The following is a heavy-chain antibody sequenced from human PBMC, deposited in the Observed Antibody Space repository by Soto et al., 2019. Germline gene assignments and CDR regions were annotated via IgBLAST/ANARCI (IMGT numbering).Heavy chain of an antibody. Sequence: ASVKVSCEACGDSFTSYDINWVRQATGQGLEWMGWMNPNSGNTGYAQKFQGRVTMTRNTSISTAYMELSSLRSEDTAVYYCARFKPAAILSYYYYYMDVWGKGTTVTVSS. CDR2: MNPNSGNT. CDR3: ARFKPAAILSYYYYYMDV. D-gene: IGHD2-2*01. CDR1: GDSFTSYD. J-gene: IGHJ6*03. V-gene: IGHV1-8*01.